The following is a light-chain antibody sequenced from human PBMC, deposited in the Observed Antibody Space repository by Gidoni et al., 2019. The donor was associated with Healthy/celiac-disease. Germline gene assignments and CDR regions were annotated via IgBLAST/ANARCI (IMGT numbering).Light chain of an antibody. V-gene: IGLV3-1*01. Sequence: SYDLPPPPSVSVSPGQTASITCPGDKLGDKYACWYQQKPGQSPVLVIYQDSKRPSGIPERFSGSNSGNTATLTISGTQAMDEADYYCQAWDSSTPVVFGGGTKLTVL. CDR2: QDS. CDR3: QAWDSSTPVV. CDR1: KLGDKY. J-gene: IGLJ2*01.